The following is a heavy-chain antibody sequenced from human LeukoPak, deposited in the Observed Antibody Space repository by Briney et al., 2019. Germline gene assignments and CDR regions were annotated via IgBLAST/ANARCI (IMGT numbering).Heavy chain of an antibody. Sequence: GGSLRLSCAASGFTFSSYGMHWVRQAPGKGLEWVAVISYDGSNKYYADSVRGRFTISRDNSKNTLYLQMTSLRAEDTAVYYCAREYRDGFDIWGQGTMVTVSP. CDR3: AREYRDGFDI. V-gene: IGHV3-30*19. CDR1: GFTFSSYG. J-gene: IGHJ3*02. D-gene: IGHD3-16*02. CDR2: ISYDGSNK.